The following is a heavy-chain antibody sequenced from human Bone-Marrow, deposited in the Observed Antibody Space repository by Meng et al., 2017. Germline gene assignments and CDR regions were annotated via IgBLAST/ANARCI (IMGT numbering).Heavy chain of an antibody. J-gene: IGHJ4*02. CDR3: ARLAYDSSGYWFDY. CDR2: INHSGST. Sequence: VQVQQWGAGLVQPSATLSLTCGVNGGSFSGYYWCWIRQPPGKGLEWIGEINHSGSTNYNPSLKSRVTISVDTSKNQFSLKLSSVTAADTAVYYCARLAYDSSGYWFDYWGQGTLVTVSS. V-gene: IGHV4-34*01. CDR1: GGSFSGYY. D-gene: IGHD3-22*01.